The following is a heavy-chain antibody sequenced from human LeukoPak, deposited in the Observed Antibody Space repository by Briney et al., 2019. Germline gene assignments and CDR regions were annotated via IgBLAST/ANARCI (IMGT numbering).Heavy chain of an antibody. V-gene: IGHV3-49*03. J-gene: IGHJ4*02. CDR2: IRSKAYGEAA. CDR1: GFTFGDYA. D-gene: IGHD1-1*01. Sequence: GGSLRLSCTASGFTFGDYAMSWIRQAPGKGLEWVGFIRSKAYGEAADYAASVKGRLTISRDDSKAIAYLQMNSLKTEDTAVYHCTRDRGAYNLYDYWGQGTLVTVSS. CDR3: TRDRGAYNLYDY.